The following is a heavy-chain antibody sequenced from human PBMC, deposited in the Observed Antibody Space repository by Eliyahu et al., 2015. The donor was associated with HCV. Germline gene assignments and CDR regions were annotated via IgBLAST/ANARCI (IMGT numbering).Heavy chain of an antibody. CDR1: GGSFXGYY. J-gene: IGHJ2*01. CDR2: IXHSGST. Sequence: QVQVQQWGAGLLKPSETLSLTCAVYGGSFXGYYWSWIRQPPGKGLEWIGEIXHSGSTXYNPSLKSRVTVSIDPSENQFSLKLSSVTAADTAVYYCAGRLGAPTYWHFDLWGRGTLVTVSS. V-gene: IGHV4-34*02. CDR3: AGRLGAPTYWHFDL. D-gene: IGHD1-26*01.